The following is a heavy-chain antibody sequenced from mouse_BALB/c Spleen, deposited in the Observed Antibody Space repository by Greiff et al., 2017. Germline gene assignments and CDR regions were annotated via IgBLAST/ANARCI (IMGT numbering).Heavy chain of an antibody. D-gene: IGHD1-1*01. CDR1: GFTSSSYG. Sequence: EVQLVESGGGLVQPGGSLKLSCAASGFTSSSYGMSWVRQTPDKRLELVATINSNGGSTYYPDSVKGRFTISRDNAKNTLYLQMSSLKSEDTAMYYCARDGIYYGYFDYGGQGTTLTVSS. V-gene: IGHV5-6-3*01. J-gene: IGHJ2*01. CDR3: ARDGIYYGYFDY. CDR2: INSNGGST.